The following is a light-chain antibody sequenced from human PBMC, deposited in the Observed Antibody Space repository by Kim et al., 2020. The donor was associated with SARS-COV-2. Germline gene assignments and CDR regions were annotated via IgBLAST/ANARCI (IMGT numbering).Light chain of an antibody. CDR1: QGINNY. J-gene: IGKJ1*01. CDR3: QKYNSAPWT. Sequence: ASVGDRVTITGRASQGINNYLAWYQQRPGKVPKLLIYAASTLQSGVPSRFSGSGFGTDFTLTISSLQPEDGATYYCQKYNSAPWTFGRGTKVYIK. V-gene: IGKV1-27*01. CDR2: AAS.